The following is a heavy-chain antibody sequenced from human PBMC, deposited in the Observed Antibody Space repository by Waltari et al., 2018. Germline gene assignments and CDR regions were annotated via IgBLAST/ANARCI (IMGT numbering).Heavy chain of an antibody. CDR2: IIPILGIA. D-gene: IGHD6-6*01. Sequence: QVQLVQSGAEVKKPGSSVKVSCKASGGTFSSYAISWVRQAPGQGLEWMGGIIPILGIANYAQKFQGRVTITADKFTSTAYMELSSLRSEDTAVYYCARERGARIAARHGFDPWGQGTLVTVSS. CDR3: ARERGARIAARHGFDP. J-gene: IGHJ5*02. CDR1: GGTFSSYA. V-gene: IGHV1-69*10.